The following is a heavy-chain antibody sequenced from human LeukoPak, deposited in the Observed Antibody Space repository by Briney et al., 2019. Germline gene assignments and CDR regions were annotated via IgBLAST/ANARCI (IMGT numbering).Heavy chain of an antibody. Sequence: PGGSLRLSCAASGFTFSSYAMSWVRQAPGKGLEWVSAISGSGGSTYYADSVKGRFTISRDNSKNTLCLQMNSLRAEDTAVYYCAKNRIAAAGTPGDYWGQGTLVTVSS. D-gene: IGHD6-13*01. V-gene: IGHV3-23*01. CDR1: GFTFSSYA. J-gene: IGHJ4*02. CDR3: AKNRIAAAGTPGDY. CDR2: ISGSGGST.